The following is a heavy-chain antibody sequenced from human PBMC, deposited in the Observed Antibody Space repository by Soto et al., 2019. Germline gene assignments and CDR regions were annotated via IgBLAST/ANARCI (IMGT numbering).Heavy chain of an antibody. CDR3: ARAEDYYDSSGYYSWFDP. CDR2: INHSGST. V-gene: IGHV4-34*01. CDR1: GGSFSGYY. Sequence: ETLSLTCAVYGGSFSGYYWSWIRQPPGKGLEWIGEINHSGSTNYNPSLKSRVTISVDTSKNQFSLKLSSVTAADTAVYYCARAEDYYDSSGYYSWFDPWGQGTLVTVSS. J-gene: IGHJ5*02. D-gene: IGHD3-22*01.